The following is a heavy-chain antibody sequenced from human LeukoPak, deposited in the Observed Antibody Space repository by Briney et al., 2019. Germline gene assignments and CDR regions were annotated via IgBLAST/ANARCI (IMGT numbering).Heavy chain of an antibody. D-gene: IGHD3-22*01. CDR1: GYTFTNYG. Sequence: ASVKVSCKASGYTFTNYGVSWVRQAPGQGLEWMGWISIYNGNTNYAQKLQGRVTMTTDTSTSTAYMELRSLRSDDTAVYYCARTSYYYETYYFDYRGKGTLVTVSS. CDR3: ARTSYYYETYYFDY. J-gene: IGHJ4*02. CDR2: ISIYNGNT. V-gene: IGHV1-18*01.